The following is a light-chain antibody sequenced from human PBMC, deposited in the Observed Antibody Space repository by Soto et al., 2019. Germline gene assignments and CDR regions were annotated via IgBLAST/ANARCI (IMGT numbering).Light chain of an antibody. CDR2: GTS. CDR1: IGAVTSDHS. CDR3: LLHSGTAVV. V-gene: IGLV7-43*01. Sequence: QTVVTQEPSLTVSPGGTVTLTCASSIGAVTSDHSPNWFQQKPGQPTRALVYGTSNKHSWTPARVSGSLLGGKAALTLSGVQPADEADYFCLLHSGTAVVFGGGPKLTVL. J-gene: IGLJ2*01.